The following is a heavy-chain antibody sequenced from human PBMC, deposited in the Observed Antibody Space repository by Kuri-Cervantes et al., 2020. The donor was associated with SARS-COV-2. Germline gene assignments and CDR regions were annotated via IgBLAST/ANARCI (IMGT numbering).Heavy chain of an antibody. Sequence: GSLRLSCAVYGGSFSGYYWSWIRQPPGKGLEWIGEINHSGSTTYNPSLKSRVTISVDTSKNQFSLKLSSVTAADTAVYYCARRPDDSSANSLYWGQGTLVTVSS. CDR1: GGSFSGYY. V-gene: IGHV4-34*01. J-gene: IGHJ4*02. CDR3: ARRPDDSSANSLY. CDR2: INHSGST. D-gene: IGHD3-22*01.